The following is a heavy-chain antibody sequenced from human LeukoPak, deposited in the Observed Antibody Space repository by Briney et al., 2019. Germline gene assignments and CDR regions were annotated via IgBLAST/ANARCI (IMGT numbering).Heavy chain of an antibody. D-gene: IGHD1-7*01. CDR1: GYSISSGYY. J-gene: IGHJ4*02. CDR3: AREDELELRTITFDY. V-gene: IGHV4-38-2*02. CDR2: IYHSGST. Sequence: PSETLSLTCTVSGYSISSGYYWGWIRPPPGKGLEWIGSIYHSGSTNYNPSLKSRVTISVDTSKNQFSLKLSSVTAADTAVYYCAREDELELRTITFDYWGQGTLVTVSS.